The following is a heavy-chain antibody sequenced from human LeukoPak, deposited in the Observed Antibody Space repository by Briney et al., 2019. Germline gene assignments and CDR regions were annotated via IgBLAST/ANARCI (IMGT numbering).Heavy chain of an antibody. V-gene: IGHV4-61*02. J-gene: IGHJ4*02. CDR2: IYTNGGA. Sequence: PSQTLSLTCTVSGGSVTSGNYYWNWIRQPAGKGLEWIGRIYTNGGASYDPSLNSRVTISIDASKNQFSLTLSSVTAADTAVYYCAREPPGYWGQGILVTVSS. CDR1: GGSVTSGNYY. CDR3: AREPPGY.